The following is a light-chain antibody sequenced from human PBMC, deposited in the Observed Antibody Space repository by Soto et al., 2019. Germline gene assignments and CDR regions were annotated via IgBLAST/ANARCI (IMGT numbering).Light chain of an antibody. V-gene: IGKV2-28*01. CDR3: MQALQTRT. Sequence: DIVMTQSPLSLPVTPGEPASISCRSSQSLLHSNGYNYLDWYLQKPGQPPQLLIYLGSYRASGVPDRFSGSGSGTDFTLKISRVEAEDVGVYYCMQALQTRTFGQGTKVDIK. J-gene: IGKJ1*01. CDR2: LGS. CDR1: QSLLHSNGYNY.